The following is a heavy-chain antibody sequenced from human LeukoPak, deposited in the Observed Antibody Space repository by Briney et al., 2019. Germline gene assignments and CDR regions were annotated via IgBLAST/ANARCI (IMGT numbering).Heavy chain of an antibody. D-gene: IGHD6-6*01. Sequence: GGSLRLSCAASGFTFSSYWMSWVRQAPGKGLEWVANIKQDGSEKYYVDSVKGRFTISRDNSKNTLYLQMNSLRAEDTAVYYCAKDWSSSSSIDDYWGQGTLVTVSS. J-gene: IGHJ4*02. CDR2: IKQDGSEK. V-gene: IGHV3-7*01. CDR3: AKDWSSSSSIDDY. CDR1: GFTFSSYW.